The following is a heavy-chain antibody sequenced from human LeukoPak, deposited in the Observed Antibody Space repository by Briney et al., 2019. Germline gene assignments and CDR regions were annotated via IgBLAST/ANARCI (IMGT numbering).Heavy chain of an antibody. CDR2: IYYSGST. Sequence: SETLSLTCTVSGVSISSHYWNWIRQPPGKGLEWIGYIYYSGSTNYNPSLKSRVTISVDTSKNQFSLKLTSVTAADTAVYYCARISIYYYDMDVWGQGTTVTVSS. V-gene: IGHV4-59*11. J-gene: IGHJ6*02. CDR3: ARISIYYYDMDV. CDR1: GVSISSHY.